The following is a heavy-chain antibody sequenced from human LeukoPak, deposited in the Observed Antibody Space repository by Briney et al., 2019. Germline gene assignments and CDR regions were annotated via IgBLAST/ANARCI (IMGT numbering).Heavy chain of an antibody. Sequence: GGSLRLSCAASGFTFSSYAMHWVRQAPGKGLEWVAVISYDGSNKYYADSVKGRFTISRDNSKNTLYLQMNSLRAEDTAVYYCAKSREDDILTGTTSIDYWGQGTLVTVSS. J-gene: IGHJ4*02. CDR2: ISYDGSNK. V-gene: IGHV3-30*18. CDR1: GFTFSSYA. CDR3: AKSREDDILTGTTSIDY. D-gene: IGHD3-9*01.